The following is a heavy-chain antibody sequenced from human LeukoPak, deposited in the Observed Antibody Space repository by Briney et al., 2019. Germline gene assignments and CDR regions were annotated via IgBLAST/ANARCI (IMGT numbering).Heavy chain of an antibody. V-gene: IGHV3-48*02. CDR1: GFTLSSYS. CDR2: ICSGSTTI. Sequence: GGSLRLSCAGSGFTLSSYSMNWVRQAPGKGLEWVSYICSGSTTIYYADSVKGRFTISRDNAKNSLYLQMNSLRDEDTAVYYCAKDPPGIDYWGQGTLVTVSS. CDR3: AKDPPGIDY. J-gene: IGHJ4*02.